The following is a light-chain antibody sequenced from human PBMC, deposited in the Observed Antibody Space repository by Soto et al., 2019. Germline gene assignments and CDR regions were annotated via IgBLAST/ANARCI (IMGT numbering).Light chain of an antibody. Sequence: DNQMTQSPSTLSASVGDRVTITCRASQSISSWLAWYQQKPGKAPKLLIYDASSLESGDPSRFSGSGSGTEFTLTISSLQPDDFATYYCQQYNSYPYTFGQGTKLEIK. CDR2: DAS. V-gene: IGKV1-5*01. CDR3: QQYNSYPYT. CDR1: QSISSW. J-gene: IGKJ2*01.